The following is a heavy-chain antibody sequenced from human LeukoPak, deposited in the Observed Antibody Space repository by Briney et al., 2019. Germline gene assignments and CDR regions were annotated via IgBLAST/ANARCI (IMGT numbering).Heavy chain of an antibody. Sequence: SVKVSCKASGGTFSSYTISWVRQAPGQGLEWMGRIIPILGIANYAQKFQGRVTITADKSTSTAYMELSSLRSEDTAVYYCARAGYSSSWYVGGWFDPWGQGTLVTVSS. CDR3: ARAGYSSSWYVGGWFDP. D-gene: IGHD6-13*01. V-gene: IGHV1-69*02. J-gene: IGHJ5*02. CDR2: IIPILGIA. CDR1: GGTFSSYT.